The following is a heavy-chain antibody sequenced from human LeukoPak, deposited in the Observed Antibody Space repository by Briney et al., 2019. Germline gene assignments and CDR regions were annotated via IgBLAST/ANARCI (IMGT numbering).Heavy chain of an antibody. CDR2: IKPDGSEK. Sequence: GGSLRLSCAASGFTFSSYWMSWVRQAPGKGLECVANIKPDGSEKYYVDSVKGRFTISRDNAKNSLYLQMNSLRAEDTAVYYRARPVLAHFDYWGQGTLVTVSS. J-gene: IGHJ4*02. CDR1: GFTFSSYW. CDR3: ARPVLAHFDY. V-gene: IGHV3-7*03.